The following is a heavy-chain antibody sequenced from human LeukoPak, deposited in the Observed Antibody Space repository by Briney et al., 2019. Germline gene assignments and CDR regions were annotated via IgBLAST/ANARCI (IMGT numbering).Heavy chain of an antibody. CDR2: ISWNSGSI. Sequence: GRSLRLSCAASGFTFDDYAMHWVRPAPGKGLEWVSGISWNSGSIGYADSVKGRFTISRDNAKNSLYLQMNSLRAEDTALYYCAKSPGYSSGWYGNWFDPWGQGTLVTVSS. V-gene: IGHV3-9*01. CDR3: AKSPGYSSGWYGNWFDP. CDR1: GFTFDDYA. J-gene: IGHJ5*02. D-gene: IGHD6-19*01.